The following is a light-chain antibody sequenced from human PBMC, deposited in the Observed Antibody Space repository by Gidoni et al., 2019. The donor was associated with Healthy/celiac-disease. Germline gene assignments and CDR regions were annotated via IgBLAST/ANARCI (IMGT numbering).Light chain of an antibody. CDR2: GAS. Sequence: ELVLKQSPGPLSLSPVERATLSCRASQSVSSSYLACYQQKPGQAPRLRIYGASSRATGIPDRFSGSGSGTDFTLTISRLEPEDFAVYYCLQYGSSPPLFTFGPGTKVEIK. V-gene: IGKV3-20*01. CDR1: QSVSSSY. CDR3: LQYGSSPPLFT. J-gene: IGKJ3*01.